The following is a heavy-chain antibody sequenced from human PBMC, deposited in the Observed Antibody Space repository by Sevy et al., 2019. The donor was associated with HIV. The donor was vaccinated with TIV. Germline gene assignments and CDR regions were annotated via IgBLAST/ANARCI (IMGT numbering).Heavy chain of an antibody. CDR1: GFTFSSYS. D-gene: IGHD6-19*01. J-gene: IGHJ4*02. V-gene: IGHV3-66*01. CDR3: ARASGWYVY. Sequence: GGSLRLSCAASGFTFSSYSMNWVRQAPGKGLEWVSVLFSDGSTSYADSVKGRFTISRDNSKNTLYLQMNSLRGEDTAVYYCARASGWYVYWGQGTLVTVSS. CDR2: LFSDGST.